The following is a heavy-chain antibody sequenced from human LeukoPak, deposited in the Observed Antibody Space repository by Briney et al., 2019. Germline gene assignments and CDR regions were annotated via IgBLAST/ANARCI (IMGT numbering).Heavy chain of an antibody. CDR1: GFTFSSYS. CDR2: ISSSSSYI. D-gene: IGHD2-21*02. CDR3: ARSLDLNIVVVTAIDY. V-gene: IGHV3-21*01. J-gene: IGHJ4*02. Sequence: GGSQRLACAASGFTFSSYSMNWVRQAPGKGLEWVSSISSSSSYIYYADSVKGRLTISRDNAKNSLYLQMNSLRAEDTAVYYCARSLDLNIVVVTAIDYWGQGTLVTVSS.